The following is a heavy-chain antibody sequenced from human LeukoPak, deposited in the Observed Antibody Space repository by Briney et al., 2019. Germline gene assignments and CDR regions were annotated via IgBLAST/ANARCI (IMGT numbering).Heavy chain of an antibody. CDR1: GGSISSGSYY. D-gene: IGHD3-10*01. V-gene: IGHV4-61*02. J-gene: IGHJ5*02. Sequence: SETLSLTCTVSGGSISSGSYYWSWIRQPAGKGLEWIGRIYTSGSTNYNPSLKSRVTISVDTSKNQFSLKLSSVTAADTAVYYCARDHRWLGELLSFGWFDPWGQGTLVTVSS. CDR3: ARDHRWLGELLSFGWFDP. CDR2: IYTSGST.